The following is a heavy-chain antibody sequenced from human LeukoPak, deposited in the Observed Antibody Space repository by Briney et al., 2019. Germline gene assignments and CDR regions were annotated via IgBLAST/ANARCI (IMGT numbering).Heavy chain of an antibody. D-gene: IGHD3-10*01. J-gene: IGHJ4*02. CDR2: ISGSSSYI. V-gene: IGHV3-21*01. CDR1: GFTFSNYI. CDR3: ARGGAVVRGVSPLDY. Sequence: GGSLRLSCAASGFTFSNYIINWVRQAPGKGLEWVSSISGSSSYINYADSVKGRFTISRDNAKNSLYLQMNSLRAEDTAVYYCARGGAVVRGVSPLDYWGQGTLVTVSS.